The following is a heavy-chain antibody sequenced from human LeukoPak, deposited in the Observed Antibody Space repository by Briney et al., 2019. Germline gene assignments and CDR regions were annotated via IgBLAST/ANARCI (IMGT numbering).Heavy chain of an antibody. CDR3: AKDRGGRLTVTTDY. CDR2: IRYDGSNE. J-gene: IGHJ4*02. Sequence: GGSLRLSCAASGFIFSNYGMHWVRQAPGKGLEWVAFIRYDGSNEYYVDSVKGRFTISRDNSKNTLYMQMNSLRAEDAAVYFCAKDRGGRLTVTTDYWGQGALVTVSS. D-gene: IGHD4-11*01. CDR1: GFIFSNYG. V-gene: IGHV3-30*02.